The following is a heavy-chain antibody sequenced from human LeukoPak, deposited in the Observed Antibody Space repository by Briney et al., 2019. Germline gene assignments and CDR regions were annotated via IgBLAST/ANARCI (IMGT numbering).Heavy chain of an antibody. CDR1: GFTFSSYS. CDR3: AKVLYDSSGYTFDY. CDR2: ISGSGGST. Sequence: PGGSLRLSCAASGFTFSSYSMNWVRQAPGKGLEWVSAISGSGGSTYYADSVKGRFTISRDNSKNTLYLQMNSLRAEDTAVYYCAKVLYDSSGYTFDYWGQGTLVTVSS. J-gene: IGHJ4*02. D-gene: IGHD3-22*01. V-gene: IGHV3-23*01.